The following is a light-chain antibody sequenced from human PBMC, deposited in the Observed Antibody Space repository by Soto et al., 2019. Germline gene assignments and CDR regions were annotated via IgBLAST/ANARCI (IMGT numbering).Light chain of an antibody. CDR2: DAS. V-gene: IGKV1-5*01. J-gene: IGKJ1*01. Sequence: DIQMTQSPSTLSASVGDRVTITCRASQSVRNWMAWYQQKPGKAPELLIYDASSLKSGVPSRFSGSESGTEFTLTISSLQPDDFGTYYCQQYNNFWTFGQGTKVDIK. CDR3: QQYNNFWT. CDR1: QSVRNW.